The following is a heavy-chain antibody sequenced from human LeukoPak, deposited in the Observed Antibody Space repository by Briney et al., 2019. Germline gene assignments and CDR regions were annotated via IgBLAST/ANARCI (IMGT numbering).Heavy chain of an antibody. J-gene: IGHJ4*02. CDR2: IRYDGSDK. Sequence: GGSLRLSCAASGFTISSYGMHWVRQTPGKGLEWVAFIRYDGSDKYYPDSVKGRFTISRDISKNTLYLQMNSLRAEDTAMYYCAKDINQLLGTHFDYWGQGTLVTVSS. D-gene: IGHD2-2*01. CDR1: GFTISSYG. CDR3: AKDINQLLGTHFDY. V-gene: IGHV3-30*02.